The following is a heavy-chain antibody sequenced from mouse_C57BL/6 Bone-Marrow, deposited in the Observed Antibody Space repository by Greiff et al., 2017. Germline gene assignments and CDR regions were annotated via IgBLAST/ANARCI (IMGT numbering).Heavy chain of an antibody. CDR3: ARVTDGYDKGYAMDY. J-gene: IGHJ4*01. Sequence: QVQLQQPGAELVRPGTSVKLSCKASGYTFTSYWMHWVKQRPGQGLEWIGVIEPSDSYTNYNQKFKGKATLTVDTSSSTAYMQLSSLTSEDSAVYYCARVTDGYDKGYAMDYWGQGTSVTVSS. CDR1: GYTFTSYW. V-gene: IGHV1-59*01. D-gene: IGHD2-2*01. CDR2: IEPSDSYT.